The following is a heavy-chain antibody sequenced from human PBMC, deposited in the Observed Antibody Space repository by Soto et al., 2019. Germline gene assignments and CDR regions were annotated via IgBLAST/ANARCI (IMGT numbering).Heavy chain of an antibody. CDR3: VRYDRINMKPYSPEGFHI. D-gene: IGHD3-3*02. CDR1: GDSISSNNSH. Sequence: PSETLSLTCTVSGDSISSNNSHWGWTRQPPGKGLEYIGSVYYGGAIFYSGNIYYNPTLKSRVTISVDTSKNQLSLRLSSVTAADTGVYYCVRYDRINMKPYSPEGFHIWGQGTMVTVSS. V-gene: IGHV4-39*01. CDR2: VYYGGAIFYSGNI. J-gene: IGHJ3*02.